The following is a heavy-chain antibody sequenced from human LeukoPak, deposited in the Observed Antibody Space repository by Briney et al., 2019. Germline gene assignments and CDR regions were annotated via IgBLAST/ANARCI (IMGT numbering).Heavy chain of an antibody. V-gene: IGHV1-46*01. CDR2: INPSGGST. J-gene: IGHJ4*02. CDR3: ARTSSGCLDY. Sequence: ASVKVSCKASGYTFSSFYIHWVRQAPEQGLEWMGIINPSGGSTTYAQEFQGRVTMARDMSTSTVYMELSSLRSEDTAMYYCARTSSGCLDYWGQGTLVTVSS. CDR1: GYTFSSFY. D-gene: IGHD6-19*01.